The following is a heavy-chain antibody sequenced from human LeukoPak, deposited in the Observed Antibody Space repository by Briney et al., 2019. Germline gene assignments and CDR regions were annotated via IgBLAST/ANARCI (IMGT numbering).Heavy chain of an antibody. CDR2: MYHSGSA. V-gene: IGHV4-39*01. CDR1: GGSISSNGYY. CDR3: ARHEYGSGSYYPALFDY. D-gene: IGHD3-10*01. J-gene: IGHJ4*02. Sequence: SETLSLTCTVSGGSISSNGYYWGWVRQPPGKGLEWIGSMYHSGSAYYNLSLKSRVTISVDTSKNQFSLRLSSVTAADTSAYYCARHEYGSGSYYPALFDYWGQGTLVTVSS.